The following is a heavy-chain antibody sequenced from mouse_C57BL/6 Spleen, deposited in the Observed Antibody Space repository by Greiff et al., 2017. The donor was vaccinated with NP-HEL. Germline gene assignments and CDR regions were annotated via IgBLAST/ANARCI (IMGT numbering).Heavy chain of an antibody. CDR1: GFNIKDYY. CDR2: IDPEDGDT. J-gene: IGHJ2*01. Sequence: EVQLQQSGAELVRPGASVKLSCTASGFNIKDYYMHWVKQRPEQGLEWIGRIDPEDGDTEYAPKFKGKSTLTADTSSTTAYLQLSSLTSDDTAVYYCTRKILSCDGYEYYFAYWGQGTTLTVSS. CDR3: TRKILSCDGYEYYFAY. D-gene: IGHD2-2*01. V-gene: IGHV14-1*01.